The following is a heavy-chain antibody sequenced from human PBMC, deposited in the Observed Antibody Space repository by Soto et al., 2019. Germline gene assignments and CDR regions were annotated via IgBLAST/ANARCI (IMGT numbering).Heavy chain of an antibody. CDR3: ARVGDSSGSPGDY. Sequence: GGSLRLSCAASGFTFSSYSMNWVRQAPGKGLEWVSYISSSSSTIYYADSVKGRFTISRDNAKNSLYLQMNSLGAEDTAVYYCARVGDSSGSPGDYWGQGTLVTVSS. CDR1: GFTFSSYS. V-gene: IGHV3-48*01. J-gene: IGHJ4*02. CDR2: ISSSSSTI. D-gene: IGHD6-19*01.